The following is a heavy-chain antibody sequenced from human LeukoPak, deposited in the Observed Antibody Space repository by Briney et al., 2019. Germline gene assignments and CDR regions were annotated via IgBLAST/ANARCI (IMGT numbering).Heavy chain of an antibody. CDR2: ISSSSSYI. D-gene: IGHD3-3*01. CDR1: GFTFSSYS. CDR3: ARSSRLRFLEWLHPVYFDY. Sequence: GGSLRLSCAASGFTFSSYSMDWVRQAPGKGLEWVSSISSSSSYIYYADSVKGRFTISRDNAKNSLYLQMNSLRAEDTAVYYCARSSRLRFLEWLHPVYFDYWGQGTLVSVSS. V-gene: IGHV3-21*01. J-gene: IGHJ4*02.